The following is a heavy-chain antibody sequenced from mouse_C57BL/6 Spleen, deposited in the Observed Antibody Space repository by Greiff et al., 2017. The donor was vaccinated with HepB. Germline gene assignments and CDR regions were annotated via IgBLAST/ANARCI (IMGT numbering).Heavy chain of an antibody. V-gene: IGHV14-1*01. CDR3: TTYDGYYVGWFAY. J-gene: IGHJ3*01. Sequence: EVQLQQSGAELVRPGASVKLSCTASGFNIKDYYMHWVKQRPEQGLEWIGRIDPEDGDTEYAPKFQGKATMTADTSSNTAYLQLSSLTSEETAVYYCTTYDGYYVGWFAYWGQGTLVTVSA. CDR2: IDPEDGDT. CDR1: GFNIKDYY. D-gene: IGHD2-3*01.